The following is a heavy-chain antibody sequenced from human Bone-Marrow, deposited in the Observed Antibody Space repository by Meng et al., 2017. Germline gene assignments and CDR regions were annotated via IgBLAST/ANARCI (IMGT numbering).Heavy chain of an antibody. J-gene: IGHJ4*02. CDR3: ARVGAQLYDY. V-gene: IGHV6-1*01. CDR2: TYYRSKWYN. Sequence: QGQLQQSGDGVVKPSQTLSLTCAISWGGVSSDNAAWNWIRQPATRGVGWGGRTYYRSKWYNDYAVSVKTRIAINPNKSKNQFSLQLNAVTPEDNDVDCCARVGAQLYDYWGQGTLVTVSS. D-gene: IGHD1-1*01. CDR1: WGGVSSDNAA.